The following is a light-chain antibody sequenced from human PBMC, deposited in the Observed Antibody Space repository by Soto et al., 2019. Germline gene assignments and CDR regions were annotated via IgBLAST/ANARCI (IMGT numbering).Light chain of an antibody. CDR2: RHN. CDR3: CTWYDSLRGVV. J-gene: IGLJ2*01. CDR1: SSNIGSNY. Sequence: QSVLTQPPSASGTPGQRVTISCSGSSSNIGSNYVYCYQQLPGATPKLLIYRHNHRLSGVPYRFSCSTSCTSASLAISGRRSDEEAADYCCTWYDSLRGVVFGGGTKLTVL. V-gene: IGLV1-47*01.